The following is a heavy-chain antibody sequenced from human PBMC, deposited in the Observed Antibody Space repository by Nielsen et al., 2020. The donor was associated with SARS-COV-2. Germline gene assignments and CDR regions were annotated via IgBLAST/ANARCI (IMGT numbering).Heavy chain of an antibody. CDR1: GFNFNNYG. CDR2: ISYEGSKK. V-gene: IGHV3-30*18. Sequence: GGSLRLSCTASGFNFNNYGMYWVRQAPGKGLEWVASISYEGSKKYYADSLEGRFTISTDFSRHTVYLQMNSLRVEDTAIYYCAKRRGVFRITGGGGGALDVWGQGTTVTVSS. CDR3: AKRRGVFRITGGGGGALDV. J-gene: IGHJ6*02. D-gene: IGHD3-16*01.